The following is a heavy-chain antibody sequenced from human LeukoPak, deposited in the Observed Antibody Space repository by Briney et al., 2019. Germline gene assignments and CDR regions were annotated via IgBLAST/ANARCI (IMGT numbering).Heavy chain of an antibody. CDR3: ARSGVRSSAYSYSYFDY. V-gene: IGHV3-30*03. CDR1: GFTFSSYG. CDR2: ISYDGSNK. J-gene: IGHJ4*02. Sequence: GGSLRLSCAASGFTFSSYGMHWVRQAPGKGLEWVAVISYDGSNKYYADSVKGRFTISRDNSKNTLYLQMNSLRDEDTAVYYCARSGVRSSAYSYSYFDYWGQGTLVTVSS. D-gene: IGHD3-22*01.